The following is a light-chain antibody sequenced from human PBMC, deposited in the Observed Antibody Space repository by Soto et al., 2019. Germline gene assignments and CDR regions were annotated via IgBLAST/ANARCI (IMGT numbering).Light chain of an antibody. CDR3: QQYYSYSPLS. V-gene: IGKV1-8*01. J-gene: IGKJ3*01. CDR2: AAS. CDR1: QGISSY. Sequence: AIRMTQSPSSLSASTGDRVTITCRASQGISSYLAWYQQKPGKAPKLLIYAASTLQSGVPSRFSGSGSGTAFSLTISCLQSEDFATDYCQQYYSYSPLSFGPGTKVDIK.